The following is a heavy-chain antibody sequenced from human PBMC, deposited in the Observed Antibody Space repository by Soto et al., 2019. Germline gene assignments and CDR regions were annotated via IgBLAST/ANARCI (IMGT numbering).Heavy chain of an antibody. J-gene: IGHJ2*01. D-gene: IGHD7-27*01. CDR1: GYTFTGYY. V-gene: IGHV1-2*02. Sequence: ASVKVSCKASGYTFTGYYMHWVRRAPGQGLEWMGWINPNSGGTNYAQKFQGRVTMTRDTSISTAYMELSRLRSDDTAVYYCARGPPLTGQNWYFDLWGRGTLVTVSS. CDR3: ARGPPLTGQNWYFDL. CDR2: INPNSGGT.